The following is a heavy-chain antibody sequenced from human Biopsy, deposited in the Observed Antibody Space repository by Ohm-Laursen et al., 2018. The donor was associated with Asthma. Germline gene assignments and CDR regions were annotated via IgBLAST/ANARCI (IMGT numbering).Heavy chain of an antibody. D-gene: IGHD3-3*01. V-gene: IGHV3-21*01. Sequence: SLRLSCAASGFTFSSYSINWVRQAPGKGLEWVSSISSSSSYIYYADSVKGRFTISRDNAKNSLYLQMNSLRAEDTAVYYCARVDTIFGVVIPIYYYYGMDVWGQGTTVTVSS. CDR3: ARVDTIFGVVIPIYYYYGMDV. CDR1: GFTFSSYS. J-gene: IGHJ6*02. CDR2: ISSSSSYI.